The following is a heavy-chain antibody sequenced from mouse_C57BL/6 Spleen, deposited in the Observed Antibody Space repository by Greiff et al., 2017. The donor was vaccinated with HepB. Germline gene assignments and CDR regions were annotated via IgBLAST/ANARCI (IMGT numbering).Heavy chain of an antibody. J-gene: IGHJ2*01. CDR2: IYTGDGDT. Sequence: QVQLQQSGPELVKPGASVKISCTASGYAFSSSWMNWVKQRPGKGLEWVGRIYTGDGDTNYNGKVKGKATLYADKSSSTAYMQISSLTAEDSAVYFCARSQRDYFAYWGQGTTLTVSS. V-gene: IGHV1-82*01. CDR3: ARSQRDYFAY. CDR1: GYAFSSSW.